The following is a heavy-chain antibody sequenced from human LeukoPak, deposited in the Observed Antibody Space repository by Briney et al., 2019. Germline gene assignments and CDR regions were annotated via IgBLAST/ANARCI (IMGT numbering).Heavy chain of an antibody. V-gene: IGHV3-30*03. CDR1: GFPFNAYW. CDR3: PRGYSGYFDY. CDR2: ISYDGSNK. J-gene: IGHJ4*02. Sequence: GGSLRLSCAASGFPFNAYWMTWVRQAPGKGLEWVAVISYDGSNKYYADSVKGRFTISRDNSKNTLYLQMNSLRAEDTAVYYCPRGYSGYFDYWGQGTLVTVSS. D-gene: IGHD5-12*01.